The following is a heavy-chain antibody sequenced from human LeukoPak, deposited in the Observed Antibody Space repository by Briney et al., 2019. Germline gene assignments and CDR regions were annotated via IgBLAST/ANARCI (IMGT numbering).Heavy chain of an antibody. CDR2: INPNSGGT. D-gene: IGHD5-12*01. V-gene: IGHV1-2*02. CDR1: VYTFTGYY. J-gene: IGHJ5*02. Sequence: ASVKVSFTSTVYTFTGYYMHWVRQSPGQGREWMGWINPNSGGTNYAQKFQGRVTMTRDTSISTAYMELSRLRSADTAVYYCARGPPKYSGYDSNWFDPWGQGTLVTVSS. CDR3: ARGPPKYSGYDSNWFDP.